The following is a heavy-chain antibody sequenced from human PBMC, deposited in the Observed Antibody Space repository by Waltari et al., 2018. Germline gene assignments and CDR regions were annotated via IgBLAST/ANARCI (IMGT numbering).Heavy chain of an antibody. Sequence: QVQLVQSGAEVKKPGASVKVSCQVSGYTLTELSMHWVRQAPGKGLEWMGGFDPEDGETIYAQKFQGRVTMTEDTSTDTAYMELSSLRSEDTAVYYCATTYYDFWSGNYYYYYGMDVWGQGTTVTVSS. CDR2: FDPEDGET. CDR3: ATTYYDFWSGNYYYYYGMDV. V-gene: IGHV1-24*01. CDR1: GYTLTELS. D-gene: IGHD3-3*01. J-gene: IGHJ6*02.